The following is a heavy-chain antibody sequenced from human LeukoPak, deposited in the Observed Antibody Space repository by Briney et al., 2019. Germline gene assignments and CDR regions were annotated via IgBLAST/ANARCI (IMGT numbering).Heavy chain of an antibody. Sequence: GGSLRLSCAASGFTFSRYAMSWVRQAPGKGLEWVSAIRGSGGSTYYADSVKGRFTISRDNSKKTLYLQMNSLRAEDTAVYYCAKSNSGYSSGSTDYWGQGTLVTVSS. CDR2: IRGSGGST. CDR3: AKSNSGYSSGSTDY. CDR1: GFTFSRYA. D-gene: IGHD5-18*01. V-gene: IGHV3-23*01. J-gene: IGHJ4*02.